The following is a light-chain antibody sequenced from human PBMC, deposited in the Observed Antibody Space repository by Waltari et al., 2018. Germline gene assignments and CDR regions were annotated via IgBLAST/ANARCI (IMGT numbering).Light chain of an antibody. V-gene: IGLV2-8*01. CDR1: SSDVGGHTY. CDR3: SSYAGSNNHWV. J-gene: IGLJ3*02. Sequence: QSALTQPPSASGSPGPSVTISCTGTSSDVGGHTYVPWYQQHPGKAPKLMIYEVSKRPSGVPDRFSGSKSGNTASLTVSGLQAEDEADYYCSSYAGSNNHWVFGGGTKLTVL. CDR2: EVS.